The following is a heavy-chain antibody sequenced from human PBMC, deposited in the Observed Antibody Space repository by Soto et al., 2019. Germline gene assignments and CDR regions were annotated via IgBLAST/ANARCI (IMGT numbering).Heavy chain of an antibody. J-gene: IGHJ5*02. D-gene: IGHD2-15*01. V-gene: IGHV4-59*01. Sequence: SETLSLTCTVSGGSISSSYWSWIRQPPGKGLEWLAYIYDDGSANYNPSLKSRATISLDMSKNQFSLKLTSVTAADTAVYYCARDKYCSGGSCRKNWFDPWGQGTLVTVS. CDR3: ARDKYCSGGSCRKNWFDP. CDR1: GGSISSSY. CDR2: IYDDGSA.